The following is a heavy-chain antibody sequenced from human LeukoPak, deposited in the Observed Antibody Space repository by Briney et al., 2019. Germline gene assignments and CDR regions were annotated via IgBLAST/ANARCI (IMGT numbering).Heavy chain of an antibody. V-gene: IGHV4-59*11. J-gene: IGHJ4*02. CDR1: GGSMTTHH. CDR3: TTIKRGDIFGYFDF. Sequence: PSETLSLTCTVSGGSMTTHHWNWIRQTPGKGLEWLGYVFDSGRTKVNPSLTSRVTLSTDTSKNQLSLRLSSVTAADTGVYYCTTIKRGDIFGYFDFWGQGILVTVSS. D-gene: IGHD5-18*01. CDR2: VFDSGRT.